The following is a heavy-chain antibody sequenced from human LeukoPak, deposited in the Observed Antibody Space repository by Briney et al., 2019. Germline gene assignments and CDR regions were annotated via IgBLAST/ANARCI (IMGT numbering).Heavy chain of an antibody. CDR3: ATPADSGSYGEFRY. Sequence: ASVKVSCKVSGYTLTELSMHWVRQAPGKGLEWMGGFDPEDGETIYAQKFQGRVTMTEDTSTDTAYMELSSLRSEDTAVYYCATPADSGSYGEFRYWGQGTLVTVSS. J-gene: IGHJ4*02. CDR1: GYTLTELS. CDR2: FDPEDGET. D-gene: IGHD1-26*01. V-gene: IGHV1-24*01.